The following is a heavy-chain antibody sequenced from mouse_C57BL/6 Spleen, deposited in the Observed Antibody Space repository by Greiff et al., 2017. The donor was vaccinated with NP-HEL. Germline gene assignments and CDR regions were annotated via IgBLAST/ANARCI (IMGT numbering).Heavy chain of an antibody. Sequence: VQRVESGAELMKPGASVKLSCKATGYTFTGYWIEWVKQRPGHGLEWIGEILPGSGSTNYNEKFKGKATFTADTPSNTAYMQLSRLTTEDSAIYYCARGGCYGSWRCEYFDYWGQGTTLTVSS. CDR3: ARGGCYGSWRCEYFDY. J-gene: IGHJ2*01. D-gene: IGHD1-1*01. V-gene: IGHV1-9*01. CDR1: GYTFTGYW. CDR2: ILPGSGST.